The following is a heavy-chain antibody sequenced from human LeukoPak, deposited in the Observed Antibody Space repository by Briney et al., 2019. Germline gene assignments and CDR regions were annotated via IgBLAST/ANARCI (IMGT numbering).Heavy chain of an antibody. Sequence: GASVKVSCKASGFTFTGYYMHWVRQAPGQGLEWMGWINPNSGGTNYAQKLQGRVTMTRDTSISTAYMELSRLRSDDTAVYYCARDRDYDFWSGYSGEGLVDYWGQGTLVTVSS. J-gene: IGHJ4*02. V-gene: IGHV1-2*02. CDR1: GFTFTGYY. CDR3: ARDRDYDFWSGYSGEGLVDY. D-gene: IGHD3-3*01. CDR2: INPNSGGT.